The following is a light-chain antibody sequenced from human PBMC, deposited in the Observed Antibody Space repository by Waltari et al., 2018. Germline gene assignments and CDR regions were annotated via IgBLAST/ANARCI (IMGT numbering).Light chain of an antibody. V-gene: IGKV3-15*01. CDR3: QQYNNWPRT. CDR2: GAS. Sequence: EVVMTQSPATLSVSPGERATLSCRARPSVSGNLDWYQQKPGQAPRLLIYGASTRATGIPARFGGSGSGTEFTLTISSLQSEDFAVYYCQQYNNWPRTFGQGTKVEIK. J-gene: IGKJ1*01. CDR1: PSVSGN.